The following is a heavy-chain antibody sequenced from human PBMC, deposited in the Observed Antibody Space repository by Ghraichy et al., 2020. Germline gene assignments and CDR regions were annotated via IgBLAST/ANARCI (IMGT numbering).Heavy chain of an antibody. J-gene: IGHJ4*02. CDR1: GFTFSGYG. D-gene: IGHD2-15*01. Sequence: GGSLRLSCAASGFTFSGYGMSWVRLAPGKGLEWVSFTTSGSNSIYYGDSVKDRFVISRDNARNSLYLQMNSLRVEDTAVYYCARTRGYSSSFFYFDYWGQGNLVTVSS. V-gene: IGHV3-48*01. CDR3: ARTRGYSSSFFYFDY. CDR2: TTSGSNSI.